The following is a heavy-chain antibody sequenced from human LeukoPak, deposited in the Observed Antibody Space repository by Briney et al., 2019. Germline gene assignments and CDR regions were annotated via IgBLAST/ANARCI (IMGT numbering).Heavy chain of an antibody. D-gene: IGHD4-11*01. J-gene: IGHJ6*03. V-gene: IGHV4-59*01. CDR2: VDHTGST. CDR1: DDSITMYY. Sequence: SETLSLTCSVSDDSITMYYWTWMRQPPGKGLEWIGYVDHTGSTNLNPPLNGRVSISRDTSQKLFSLRLRCVTAADTVVYFCARGRVSSSTWYSTYYYYFYMDVWGKGTTVTVSS. CDR3: ARGRVSSSTWYSTYYYYFYMDV.